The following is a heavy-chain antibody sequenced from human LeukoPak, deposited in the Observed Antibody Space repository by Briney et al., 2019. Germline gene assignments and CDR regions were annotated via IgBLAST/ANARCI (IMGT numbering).Heavy chain of an antibody. J-gene: IGHJ4*02. D-gene: IGHD1-26*01. CDR3: ARVKPGGSYNY. CDR1: GIAVSSNY. V-gene: IGHV3-66*01. Sequence: GGSLRLSCAASGIAVSSNYMSWVRQAPGKGLEWVSTIHSDGNTYYTNSVKGRFTISRDNSKNTLYLQMNSLRAEDTAVYYCARVKPGGSYNYWGQGTLVTVSS. CDR2: IHSDGNT.